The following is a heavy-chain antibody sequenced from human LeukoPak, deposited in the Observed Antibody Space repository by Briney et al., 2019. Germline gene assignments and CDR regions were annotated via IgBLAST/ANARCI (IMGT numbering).Heavy chain of an antibody. CDR1: GGTFISYA. D-gene: IGHD2-2*01. V-gene: IGHV1-69*06. Sequence: SVKISCKASGGTFISYAISWVRQAPEQGLEWIGGIIPIFGTANYAQKLQGRVTITADKSTSTAYMELSSLRSEDTAVYYCARSSPGPANDAFDIWGQGTMVTVSS. J-gene: IGHJ3*02. CDR3: ARSSPGPANDAFDI. CDR2: IIPIFGTA.